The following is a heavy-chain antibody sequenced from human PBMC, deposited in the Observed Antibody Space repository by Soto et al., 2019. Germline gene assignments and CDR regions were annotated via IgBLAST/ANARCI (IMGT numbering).Heavy chain of an antibody. J-gene: IGHJ5*01. CDR3: ARGVWGGLGSYPDLDWFDS. D-gene: IGHD3-10*01. Sequence: PSETLSLTCTVSGGSIISHHWSWIRQPPGKGLEYIGYTYYTGLTNYNPSAQGRVTISVDTPKNQFSLRLTSVSAADTAVYYCARGVWGGLGSYPDLDWFDSWGQGALVTVSS. V-gene: IGHV4-59*11. CDR2: TYYTGLT. CDR1: GGSIISHH.